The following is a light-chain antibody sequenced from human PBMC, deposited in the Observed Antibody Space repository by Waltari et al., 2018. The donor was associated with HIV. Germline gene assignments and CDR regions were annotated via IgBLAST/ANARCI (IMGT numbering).Light chain of an antibody. CDR2: AAY. J-gene: IGKJ4*01. Sequence: DIQMTQSPSSVSASVGDRVIISCRASQDIGTWLAWYQQKPGQAPRLLIYAAYSLQSGVPSRFSGSVSGTDFTLTISSLQPEDFTTYFCQQANSFPFTFGGGTKVEVK. CDR1: QDIGTW. V-gene: IGKV1-12*02. CDR3: QQANSFPFT.